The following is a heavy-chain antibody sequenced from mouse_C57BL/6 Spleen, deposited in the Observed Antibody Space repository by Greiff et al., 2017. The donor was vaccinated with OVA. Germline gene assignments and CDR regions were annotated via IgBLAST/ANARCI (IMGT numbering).Heavy chain of an antibody. D-gene: IGHD2-3*01. J-gene: IGHJ4*01. CDR3: ASDGYYVGAMDY. Sequence: QVQLQQSGAELVKPGASVKLSCKASGYTFTSYWMHWVKQRPGQGLEWIGMIHPNSGSTNYNEKFKSKATLTVDKSSSTAYMQLSSLTSEDSAVYYCASDGYYVGAMDYWGQGTSVTVSS. V-gene: IGHV1-64*01. CDR2: IHPNSGST. CDR1: GYTFTSYW.